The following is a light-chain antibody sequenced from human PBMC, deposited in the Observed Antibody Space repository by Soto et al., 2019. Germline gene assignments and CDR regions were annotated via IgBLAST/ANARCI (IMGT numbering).Light chain of an antibody. CDR3: SSYTSSSTPYYV. V-gene: IGLV2-14*03. CDR1: SSDFGGYNY. CDR2: DVS. J-gene: IGLJ1*01. Sequence: QSALTQPASVSGSPGQSITISFTGTSSDFGGYNYFSWYQQHPGKAPKLMIYDVSNRPSGVSNRFSGSKSGNTASLTISGLQAEDEADYYCSSYTSSSTPYYVFGTGTKLTVL.